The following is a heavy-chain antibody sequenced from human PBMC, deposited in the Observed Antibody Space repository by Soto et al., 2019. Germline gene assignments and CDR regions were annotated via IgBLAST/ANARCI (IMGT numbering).Heavy chain of an antibody. CDR3: ARVEFGTTMVRGVGWFDP. J-gene: IGHJ5*02. CDR1: GGSISSGGYY. Sequence: LSLTCTVSGGSISSGGYYWSWIRQNPGKGLEWIGYIYYSGSTYYNPSLKSRVTISVDTSKNQFSLKLSSVTAADTAVYYCARVEFGTTMVRGVGWFDPWGQGTLVTVSS. V-gene: IGHV4-31*03. CDR2: IYYSGST. D-gene: IGHD3-10*01.